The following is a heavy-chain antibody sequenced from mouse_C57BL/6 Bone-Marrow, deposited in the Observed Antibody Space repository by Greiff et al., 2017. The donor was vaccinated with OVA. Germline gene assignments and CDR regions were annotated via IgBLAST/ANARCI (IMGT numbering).Heavy chain of an antibody. CDR3: AREGYGRAY. V-gene: IGHV5-4*01. CDR1: GFTFSSYA. J-gene: IGHJ3*01. D-gene: IGHD3-1*01. Sequence: EVMLVESGGGLVKPGGSLKLSCAASGFTFSSYAMSWVRQTPEKRLEWVATISDGGSYTYYPDNVKGRFTISRDNAKNNLYLQMSHLKSEDTAMYYCAREGYGRAYWGQGTLVTVSA. CDR2: ISDGGSYT.